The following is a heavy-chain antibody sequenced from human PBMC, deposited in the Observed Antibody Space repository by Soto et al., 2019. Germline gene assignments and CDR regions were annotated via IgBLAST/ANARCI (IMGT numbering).Heavy chain of an antibody. CDR2: INPSGGST. V-gene: IGHV1-46*01. J-gene: IGHJ3*01. CDR1: GYTFTSYY. D-gene: IGHD1-26*01. CDR3: ARDRGRSGSYYDGRHALWVH. Sequence: EASVKVSWKASGYTFTSYYMHWVRQAPGQGLEWMGIINPSGGSTSYAQKFQGRVTMTRDTSTSTVYMELSSLRSEDTAVYYCARDRGRSGSYYDGRHALWVHWGQGTMVTVSS.